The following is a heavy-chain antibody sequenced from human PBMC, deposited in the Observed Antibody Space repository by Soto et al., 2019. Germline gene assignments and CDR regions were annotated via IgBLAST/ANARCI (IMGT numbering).Heavy chain of an antibody. D-gene: IGHD2-8*02. V-gene: IGHV1-69*01. CDR1: GGTFSSYA. CDR2: IIPIFGTA. J-gene: IGHJ6*02. Sequence: QVQLVQSGAEVKKPGSSVKVSCKASGGTFSSYAISWVRQAPGQGLEWMGGIIPIFGTANYAQKFQGRVTITADESTSTAYMELSSLRSEDTAVDYWARGGVSSGLEYYYGMDVWGQGTTVTVSS. CDR3: ARGGVSSGLEYYYGMDV.